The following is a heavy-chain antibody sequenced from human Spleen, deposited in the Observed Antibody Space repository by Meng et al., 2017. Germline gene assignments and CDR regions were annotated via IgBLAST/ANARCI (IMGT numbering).Heavy chain of an antibody. CDR2: IYTSERT. Sequence: SETLSLTCTVSGGSISSDYWSWIRQPAGKGLEWIGRIYTSERTNYNPSLNSRVTMSVDTSKNQFSLKLSSVTAADTAMYYCARDQYGDIDYWGQGTLVTVSS. CDR3: ARDQYGDIDY. V-gene: IGHV4-4*07. CDR1: GGSISSDY. D-gene: IGHD2-21*01. J-gene: IGHJ4*02.